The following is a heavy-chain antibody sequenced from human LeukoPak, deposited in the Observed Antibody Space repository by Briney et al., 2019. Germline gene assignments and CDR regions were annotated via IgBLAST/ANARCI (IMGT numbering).Heavy chain of an antibody. V-gene: IGHV4-59*01. CDR3: ARDGTGYCTNGVCSDAFDI. CDR1: GGSISSYY. D-gene: IGHD2-8*01. J-gene: IGHJ3*02. Sequence: SETLSLTRTVSGGSISSYYWSWIRQPPGKGLEWIGYIYYSGSTNYNPSLKSRVTISVDTSKNQFSLKLSSVTAADTAVYYCARDGTGYCTNGVCSDAFDIWGQGTMVTVSS. CDR2: IYYSGST.